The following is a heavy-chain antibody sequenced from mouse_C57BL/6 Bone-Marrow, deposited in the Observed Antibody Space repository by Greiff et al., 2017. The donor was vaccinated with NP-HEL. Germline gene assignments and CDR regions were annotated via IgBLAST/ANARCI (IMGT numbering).Heavy chain of an antibody. CDR1: GFTFSSYG. Sequence: EVKLVESGGDLVKPGGSLKLSCAASGFTFSSYGMSWVRQTPDKRLEWVATISSGGSYTYYPDSVKGRFTISRDNAKNTLYLQMSSLKSEDTAMYYCARHGGANWNPFDDWGQGTTLTVSS. D-gene: IGHD4-1*01. J-gene: IGHJ2*01. CDR2: ISSGGSYT. V-gene: IGHV5-6*01. CDR3: ARHGGANWNPFDD.